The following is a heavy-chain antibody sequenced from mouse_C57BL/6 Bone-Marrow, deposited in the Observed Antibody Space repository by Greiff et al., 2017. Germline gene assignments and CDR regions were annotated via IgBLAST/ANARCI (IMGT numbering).Heavy chain of an antibody. J-gene: IGHJ3*01. D-gene: IGHD1-1*01. CDR3: ARRGYGSSSFAY. Sequence: EVQRVESGGGLVQPGGSLKLSCAASGFTFSDYYMYWVRQTPEKRLEWVAYISNGGGSTYYPDTVKGRFTISRDNAKNTLYLQMSRLKSEDTAMYYCARRGYGSSSFAYWGQGTLVTVSA. V-gene: IGHV5-12*01. CDR2: ISNGGGST. CDR1: GFTFSDYY.